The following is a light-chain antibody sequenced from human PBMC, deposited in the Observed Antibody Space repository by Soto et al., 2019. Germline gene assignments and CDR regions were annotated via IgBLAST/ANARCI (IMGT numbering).Light chain of an antibody. CDR1: QSLVYSDGNTY. J-gene: IGKJ1*01. CDR3: MQATHLPPT. CDR2: KVS. V-gene: IGKV2-30*01. Sequence: DVVMTQSPLSLPVTLGQPASISCRSSQSLVYSDGNTYFSWFLQRPGQPPRRLIHKVSNRYSGVPDRFSGSGSGTDFTLKISRVEAEDVGVYYCMQATHLPPTFGQGTKVEIK.